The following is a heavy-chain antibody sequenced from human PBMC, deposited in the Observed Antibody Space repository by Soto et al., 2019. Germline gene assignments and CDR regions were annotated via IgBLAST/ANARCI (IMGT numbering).Heavy chain of an antibody. CDR2: IYGSGGT. Sequence: QLQLQESGPGLVKPSETLSLTCAVSGDSISSFYWSWIRQPPGKGLEWIVYIYGSGGTSYSPSLRGRVTISVDRSNNQSSLKLSSVTAADTAVYYCARQRPDPIAARYFDFWGQGTLVTVSS. D-gene: IGHD6-6*01. CDR1: GDSISSFY. J-gene: IGHJ4*02. CDR3: ARQRPDPIAARYFDF. V-gene: IGHV4-59*08.